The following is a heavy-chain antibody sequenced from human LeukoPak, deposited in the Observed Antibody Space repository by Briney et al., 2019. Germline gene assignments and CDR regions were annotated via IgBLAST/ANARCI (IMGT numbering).Heavy chain of an antibody. CDR3: ARDEPGGGATTNDY. CDR2: ISGTSGSI. Sequence: GGSLRLSCAGSGDGFTRHTMNWVRQAPGKGLEWVAYISGTSGSIYYADSVKGRFSIARDNAKNSVYLQMNSLRAEDTAVYFCARDEPGGGATTNDYWGQGTLVTVSS. D-gene: IGHD1-26*01. V-gene: IGHV3-48*01. CDR1: GDGFTRHT. J-gene: IGHJ4*02.